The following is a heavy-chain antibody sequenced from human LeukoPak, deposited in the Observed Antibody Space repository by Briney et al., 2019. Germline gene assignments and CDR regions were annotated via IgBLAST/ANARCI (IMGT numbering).Heavy chain of an antibody. CDR3: AKDHSTTVTAYYYYYSGMDV. Sequence: GGSLRLSCAASGFTFSSYAMSWVRQAPGKGLEWVSAISGSGGSTYYADSVKGRFTISRDNSKNTLYLQMNSLRAEDTAVYYCAKDHSTTVTAYYYYYSGMDVWGQGTTVTVSS. CDR2: ISGSGGST. D-gene: IGHD4-17*01. V-gene: IGHV3-23*01. CDR1: GFTFSSYA. J-gene: IGHJ6*02.